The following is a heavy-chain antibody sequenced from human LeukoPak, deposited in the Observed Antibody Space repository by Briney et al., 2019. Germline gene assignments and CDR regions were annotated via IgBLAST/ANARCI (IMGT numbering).Heavy chain of an antibody. Sequence: GGSLRLFCAASGFTFDDYAMHWVRQAPGKGLEWVSGISWNSGSIGYADSVKGRFTISRDNAKNSLYLQMNSLRAEDTALYYCAKGGVRVTEYFQHWGQGTLVTVSS. CDR3: AKGGVRVTEYFQH. CDR2: ISWNSGSI. V-gene: IGHV3-9*01. CDR1: GFTFDDYA. D-gene: IGHD3-10*01. J-gene: IGHJ1*01.